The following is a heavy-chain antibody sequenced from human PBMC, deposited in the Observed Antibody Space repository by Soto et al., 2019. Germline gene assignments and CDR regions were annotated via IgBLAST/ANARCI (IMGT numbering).Heavy chain of an antibody. D-gene: IGHD2-2*02. CDR3: ARPYCSSTSCYTGEGFGYYRMDV. CDR1: GYTFTGYY. Sequence: GASVKVSCKASGYTFTGYYMHWVRQAPGQGLEWMGWINPNSGGTNYAQKFQGRVTMTRDTSISTAYMELSRLRSDDTAVYYCARPYCSSTSCYTGEGFGYYRMDVWGQGTTVTVSS. V-gene: IGHV1-2*02. CDR2: INPNSGGT. J-gene: IGHJ6*02.